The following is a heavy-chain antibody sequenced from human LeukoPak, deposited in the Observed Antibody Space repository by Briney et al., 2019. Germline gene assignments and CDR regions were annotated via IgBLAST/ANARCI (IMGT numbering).Heavy chain of an antibody. V-gene: IGHV1-2*02. CDR3: GRGGGKRITIFGVVIRGDY. Sequence: GASVKVSCKASGYTFTSYGISWVRQAPGQGLEWMGWINPNSGGTNYAQKFQGRVTMTRDTSISTAYMELSRLRSDDTAVYYGGRGGGKRITIFGVVIRGDYWGQGTLVTVSS. J-gene: IGHJ4*02. CDR1: GYTFTSYG. CDR2: INPNSGGT. D-gene: IGHD3-3*01.